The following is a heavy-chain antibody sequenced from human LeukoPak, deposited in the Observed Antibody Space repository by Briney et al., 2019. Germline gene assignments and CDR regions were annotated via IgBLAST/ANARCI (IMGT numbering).Heavy chain of an antibody. CDR1: VGTFSSYA. V-gene: IGHV1-69*05. Sequence: GASVKVSCKASVGTFSSYAISWVRQAPGQGLDWMGGIIPIFGTANYAQKFQGRVTITTDESTSTAYMELSSLRSEDTAVYYCARGRASVFWSGYPFDYWGQGTLVTVSS. J-gene: IGHJ4*02. CDR3: ARGRASVFWSGYPFDY. CDR2: IIPIFGTA. D-gene: IGHD3-3*01.